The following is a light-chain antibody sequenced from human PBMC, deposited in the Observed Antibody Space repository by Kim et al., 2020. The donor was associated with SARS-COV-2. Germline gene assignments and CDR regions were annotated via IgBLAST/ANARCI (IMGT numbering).Light chain of an antibody. V-gene: IGKV3-15*01. CDR2: GAS. CDR3: QQYNNWPPLT. J-gene: IGKJ4*01. Sequence: SVSPGERATLSCRASQSLSSNLAWYQQKPGQAPRLLIYGASTRAIGIPARFSGSGSGTEFTLTISSLQSEDFAVYYCQQYNNWPPLTFGGGTKVDIK. CDR1: QSLSSN.